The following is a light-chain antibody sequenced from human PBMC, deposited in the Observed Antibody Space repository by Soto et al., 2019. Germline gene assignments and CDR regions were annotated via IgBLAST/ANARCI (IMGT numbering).Light chain of an antibody. CDR2: KAS. Sequence: DIQMTQSPSTLSASVGDRVTITCRASQSISSWLAWYQQKPGKAPKLLIYKASSLESGVPSRFSGSGYEKEFTLTISSLQPDDFATYYCQQYNSYWTFGQGTKVEIK. CDR3: QQYNSYWT. J-gene: IGKJ1*01. V-gene: IGKV1-5*03. CDR1: QSISSW.